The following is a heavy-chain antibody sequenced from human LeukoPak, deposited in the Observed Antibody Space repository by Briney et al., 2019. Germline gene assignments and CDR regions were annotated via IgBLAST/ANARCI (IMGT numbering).Heavy chain of an antibody. D-gene: IGHD6-13*01. V-gene: IGHV1-2*06. Sequence: ASVKVSCKASGYTFTGYYMHWVRQAPGQGLEWMGRINSNSGGTNYAQKFQGRVTMTRDTSISTAYMELSRLRSDDTAVYYCARGRRAAAGTWAFDIWGQGTMVTVSS. CDR3: ARGRRAAAGTWAFDI. CDR2: INSNSGGT. CDR1: GYTFTGYY. J-gene: IGHJ3*02.